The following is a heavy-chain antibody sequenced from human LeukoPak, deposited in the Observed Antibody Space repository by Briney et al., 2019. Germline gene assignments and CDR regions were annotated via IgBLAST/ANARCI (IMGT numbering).Heavy chain of an antibody. CDR3: AREGGRTEYGDYVGTPL. D-gene: IGHD4-17*01. V-gene: IGHV3-21*01. Sequence: GGSLRLSREASGFTFRSYRMTWVRQAPGKGLEWGSSIGRSTSYIYYGDSLKGRFTLSRDDAKNSLYLQMNSLRVEDTAVYYCAREGGRTEYGDYVGTPLWGQGTLVTVSS. CDR1: GFTFRSYR. J-gene: IGHJ4*02. CDR2: IGRSTSYI.